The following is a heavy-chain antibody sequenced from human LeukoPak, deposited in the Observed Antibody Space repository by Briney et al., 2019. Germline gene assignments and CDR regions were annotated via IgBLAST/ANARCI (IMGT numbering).Heavy chain of an antibody. CDR1: GGSISSYY. CDR3: ARDAVAGTNYYYGMDV. Sequence: PSETLSLTCTVSGGSISSYYWSWIRQPPGKGLEWIGYIHYSGSTNYNPSLKSRVTISVDTSKNQFSLKLSSVTAADTAVYYCARDAVAGTNYYYGMDVWGQGTTVTVSS. CDR2: IHYSGST. J-gene: IGHJ6*02. V-gene: IGHV4-59*01. D-gene: IGHD6-19*01.